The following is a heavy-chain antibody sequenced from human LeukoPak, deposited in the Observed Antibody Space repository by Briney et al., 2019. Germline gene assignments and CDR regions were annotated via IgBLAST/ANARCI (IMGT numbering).Heavy chain of an antibody. D-gene: IGHD2-15*01. CDR3: ARDTAAYCSGGSCYYPDY. J-gene: IGHJ4*02. CDR2: IYTSGST. V-gene: IGHV4-61*02. Sequence: SQTLSLTCTVSGGSISSGSYYWSWIRQTAGKGLEWIGRIYTSGSTNYNPSLKSRVTISVDTSKNQFSLKLSSVTAADTAVYYCARDTAAYCSGGSCYYPDYWGQGTLVTVSS. CDR1: GGSISSGSYY.